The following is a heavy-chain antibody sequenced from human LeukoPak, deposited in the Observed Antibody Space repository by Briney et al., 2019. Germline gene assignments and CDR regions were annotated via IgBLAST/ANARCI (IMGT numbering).Heavy chain of an antibody. CDR1: GYTFTGYY. Sequence: ASVKVSCKASGYTFTGYYMHWVRQAPGQGLEWMGWINPNSGGTNYAQKFQGRVTMTRDTSISTAYMELSRLRSDDTAVYYWARDYDILTGYYQENWFDPWGQGTLVTVSS. J-gene: IGHJ5*02. D-gene: IGHD3-9*01. CDR2: INPNSGGT. CDR3: ARDYDILTGYYQENWFDP. V-gene: IGHV1-2*02.